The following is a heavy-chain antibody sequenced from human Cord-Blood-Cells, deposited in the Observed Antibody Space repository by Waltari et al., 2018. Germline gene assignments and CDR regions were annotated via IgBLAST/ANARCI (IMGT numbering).Heavy chain of an antibody. D-gene: IGHD3-10*01. J-gene: IGHJ4*02. CDR1: GYSISSGYN. CDR2: IYHSGST. Sequence: QVQLQESGPGLVKPSETLSLTCTVSGYSISSGYNWGWIRQPPGKGLEWIGSIYHSGSTYYNPSLKSRVTISVDTSKNQFSLKLSSVTAADTAVYYCARVRVGTMVRGVIPYFDYWGQGTLVTVSS. V-gene: IGHV4-38-2*02. CDR3: ARVRVGTMVRGVIPYFDY.